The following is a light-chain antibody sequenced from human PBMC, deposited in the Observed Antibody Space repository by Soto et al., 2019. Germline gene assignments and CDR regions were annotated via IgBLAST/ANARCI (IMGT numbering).Light chain of an antibody. CDR3: ETWDSNTRV. Sequence: QSVLTQSSSASASMGSSVKLTCTLSSAHSSYIIAWHHQQPGKAPRYLMKLEGSGSYNKGSGVPDRFSGSSSGADRYLTISNLQFEDEANYYCETWDSNTRVVGGGTKLTVL. V-gene: IGLV4-60*02. J-gene: IGLJ2*01. CDR1: SAHSSYI. CDR2: LEGSGSY.